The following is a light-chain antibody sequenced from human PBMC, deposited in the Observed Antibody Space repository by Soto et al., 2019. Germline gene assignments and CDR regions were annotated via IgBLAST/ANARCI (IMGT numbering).Light chain of an antibody. CDR1: QGIRSY. Sequence: DNQLTQSQSLLSASGGDRDTISCRTSQGIRSYLAWYQQRPGKAPELLIYGASTLRPGGASRFSGSGSGTEFTLTISSLQPEDFATYFCQQLNTCPPFFTFGPGTKVDIK. V-gene: IGKV1-9*01. CDR2: GAS. CDR3: QQLNTCPPFFT. J-gene: IGKJ3*01.